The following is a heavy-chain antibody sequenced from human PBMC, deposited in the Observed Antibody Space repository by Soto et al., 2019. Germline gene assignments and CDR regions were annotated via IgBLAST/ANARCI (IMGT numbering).Heavy chain of an antibody. D-gene: IGHD3-3*01. CDR2: ISSSGSTI. J-gene: IGHJ4*02. Sequence: GGSLRLACAPSGFTFSSYEMNWVRQAPGKGLEWLSYISSSGSTIYYADSVKGRFTISRDNAKNSLYLQMNSLRAEDTAVYYCARGFPFYDFWSGSTPQSYFDYWGQGTLVTVSS. CDR1: GFTFSSYE. CDR3: ARGFPFYDFWSGSTPQSYFDY. V-gene: IGHV3-48*03.